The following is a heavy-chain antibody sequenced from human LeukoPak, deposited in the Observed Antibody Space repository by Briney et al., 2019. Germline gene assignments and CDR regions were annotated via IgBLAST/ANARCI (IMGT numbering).Heavy chain of an antibody. D-gene: IGHD2-2*02. V-gene: IGHV4-4*08. CDR2: IYTSGST. CDR1: GGSISSYY. CDR3: ARGLCSSTGCYSFDY. Sequence: SETLSLTCTVSGGSISSYYWSWIRQPPGKGLEWIGRIYTSGSTNYNPSLKSRVTISVDTSKNQFSLKLSSVTAADTAVYYCARGLCSSTGCYSFDYWGQGTLVTVSS. J-gene: IGHJ4*02.